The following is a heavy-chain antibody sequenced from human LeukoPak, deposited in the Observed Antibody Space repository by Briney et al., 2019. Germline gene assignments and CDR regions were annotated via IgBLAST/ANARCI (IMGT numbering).Heavy chain of an antibody. D-gene: IGHD6-6*01. CDR2: INHSGST. V-gene: IGHV4-34*01. J-gene: IGHJ5*02. CDR1: GGSFSGYY. CDR3: ARGNQLWRHSSSWVGWRRNNWFDP. Sequence: SETLSLTCAVYGGSFSGYYWSWIRQPPGKGLEWIGEINHSGSTNYNPSLKSRVTISVDTSKNQFSLKLSSVTAADTAVYYCARGNQLWRHSSSWVGWRRNNWFDPWGQGTLVTVSS.